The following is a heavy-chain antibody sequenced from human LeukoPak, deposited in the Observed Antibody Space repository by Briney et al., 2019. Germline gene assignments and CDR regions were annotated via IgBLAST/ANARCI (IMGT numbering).Heavy chain of an antibody. CDR2: ISGGDGNT. Sequence: GGSLRLSCAASGFTFSSYAMSWVRQAPGKGLEWVSGISGGDGNTYYADSVKGRFTISRDNSKNTLYLQMNSLRAEDTAVYYCAPSGYYYYMDVWGKGTTVTISS. D-gene: IGHD3-10*01. CDR3: APSGYYYYMDV. CDR1: GFTFSSYA. J-gene: IGHJ6*03. V-gene: IGHV3-23*01.